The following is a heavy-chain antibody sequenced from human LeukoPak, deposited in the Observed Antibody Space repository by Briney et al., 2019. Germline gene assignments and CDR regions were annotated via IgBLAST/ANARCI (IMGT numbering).Heavy chain of an antibody. Sequence: ASVKVSCKASGYTFTGYYVHWVRQAPGLGLEWMGWINPNSGGTNYAQKFQGRVTMTRDTSISTAYMELSRLRSDDTAVYYCARTPITMVRGADYWFDPWGQGTLVTVSS. CDR2: INPNSGGT. D-gene: IGHD3-10*01. J-gene: IGHJ5*02. CDR3: ARTPITMVRGADYWFDP. CDR1: GYTFTGYY. V-gene: IGHV1-2*02.